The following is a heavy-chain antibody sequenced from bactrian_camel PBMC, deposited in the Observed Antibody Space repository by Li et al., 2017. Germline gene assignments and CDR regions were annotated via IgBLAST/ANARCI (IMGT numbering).Heavy chain of an antibody. J-gene: IGHJ4*01. CDR3: GAKYGGSSKNLSPILFHF. V-gene: IGHV3S53*01. D-gene: IGHD6*01. CDR1: GSGYISGTYY. CDR2: IGTDGST. Sequence: HVQLVESGGGSVQSGGSLRLSYAASGSGYISGTYYLGWFRQAPGKEREGVAAIGTDGSTGYAGSVKGRFAISKDNAKNIVYLQMSNLQPEDTAMYYCGAKYGGSSKNLSPILFHFWGQGTQVTVS.